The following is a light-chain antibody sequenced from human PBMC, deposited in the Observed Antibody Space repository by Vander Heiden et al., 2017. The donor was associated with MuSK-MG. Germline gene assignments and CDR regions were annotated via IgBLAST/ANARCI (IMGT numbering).Light chain of an antibody. Sequence: DIVMTQSPDSLAVSLGERATIDCKSSQSVLYSSNNKNYLAWYQQKPGQPPKLLIYWASTRESGVPDRFSGSGSGTDFTLTISSLQAEAVAVYDCQQYYSTPWTFGQGTKVEIK. CDR2: WAS. CDR3: QQYYSTPWT. CDR1: QSVLYSSNNKNY. J-gene: IGKJ1*01. V-gene: IGKV4-1*01.